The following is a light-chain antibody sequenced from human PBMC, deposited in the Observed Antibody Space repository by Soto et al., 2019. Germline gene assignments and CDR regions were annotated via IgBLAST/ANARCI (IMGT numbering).Light chain of an antibody. J-gene: IGKJ5*01. CDR1: QGINSY. CDR3: QQLNSYPIT. Sequence: DIQLTQSPSFLSASVGDRVTITCRASQGINSYLAWYQRKPGEAPNLLIYGASTVQSGVPSRFSGSGSGTELTLTISSLQPEDFATYYCQQLNSYPITFGQGTRLEIK. V-gene: IGKV1-9*01. CDR2: GAS.